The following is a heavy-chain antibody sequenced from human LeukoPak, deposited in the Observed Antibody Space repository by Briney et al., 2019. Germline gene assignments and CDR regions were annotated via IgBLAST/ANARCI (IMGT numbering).Heavy chain of an antibody. J-gene: IGHJ4*02. CDR3: AKVPFGYYDSSGYSD. CDR1: GFTFTSYW. V-gene: IGHV3-23*01. CDR2: ISGSGGST. Sequence: GGSLRLSCAASGFTFTSYWMSWVRQAPGKGLEWVSAISGSGGSTYYADSVKGRFTISRDNSKNTLYLQMNSLRAEDTAVYYCAKVPFGYYDSSGYSDWGQGTLVTVSS. D-gene: IGHD3-22*01.